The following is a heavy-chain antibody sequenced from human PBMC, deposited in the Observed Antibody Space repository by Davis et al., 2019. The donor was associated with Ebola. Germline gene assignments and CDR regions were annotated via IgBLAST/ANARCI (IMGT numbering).Heavy chain of an antibody. CDR3: AREGVYCSSTNCYFDY. J-gene: IGHJ4*02. Sequence: PGGSLRLSCAASGFTFSRYVMHWVRQAPGKGLEWVTVISYDGSSKSYADSVKGRFTISRDNSKNTLYLQMNSLRAEDTAVYYCAREGVYCSSTNCYFDYWGQGTLVTVSS. D-gene: IGHD2-2*01. V-gene: IGHV3-30-3*01. CDR1: GFTFSRYV. CDR2: ISYDGSSK.